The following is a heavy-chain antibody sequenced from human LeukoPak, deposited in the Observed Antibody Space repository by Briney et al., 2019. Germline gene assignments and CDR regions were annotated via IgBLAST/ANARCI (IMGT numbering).Heavy chain of an antibody. CDR1: GFTFSSYA. V-gene: IGHV3-23*01. CDR3: AKAAMIVVVITTGIDY. D-gene: IGHD3-22*01. J-gene: IGHJ4*02. Sequence: GSLRLSCAASGFTFSSYAMSWVRQAPGKGLEWVSVISGSGDSTYYADSVTGRFTISRDNSKNTLYLQMNSLRAEDTAVYYCAKAAMIVVVITTGIDYWGQGTLVTVSS. CDR2: ISGSGDST.